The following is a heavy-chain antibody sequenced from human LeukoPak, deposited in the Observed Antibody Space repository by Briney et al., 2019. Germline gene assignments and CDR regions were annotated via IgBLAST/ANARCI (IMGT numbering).Heavy chain of an antibody. CDR1: GFTFHNYW. Sequence: GGSLRLSCSASGFTFHNYWMSWVRQAPGKGLEWVANIRQGESEKFYVDPVKGGFTVSRDHDKSPLYLQMNGRRGEDTAVYFCARVGGSWELILWGQGTLATVS. D-gene: IGHD2-15*01. CDR3: ARVGGSWELIL. V-gene: IGHV3-7*04. J-gene: IGHJ4*02. CDR2: IRQGESEK.